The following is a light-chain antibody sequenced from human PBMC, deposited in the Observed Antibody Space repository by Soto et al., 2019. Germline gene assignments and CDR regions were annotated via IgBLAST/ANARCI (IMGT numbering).Light chain of an antibody. CDR2: DAS. CDR1: QSVSSY. V-gene: IGKV3-11*01. CDR3: QQRSNWPRT. Sequence: EIVLTQSPATLSLSPGERATLSCRASQSVSSYLAWYQQKPGQAPRLLIYDASNRATGIPARFSGSGSGTDFTLTISSPEPEDIAVYYCQQRSNWPRTFGQGTKV. J-gene: IGKJ1*01.